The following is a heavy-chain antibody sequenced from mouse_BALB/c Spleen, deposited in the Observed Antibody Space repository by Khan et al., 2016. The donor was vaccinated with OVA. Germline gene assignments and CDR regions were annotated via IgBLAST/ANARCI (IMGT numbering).Heavy chain of an antibody. Sequence: EVQLLESGPELVKPGASVKVSCKASGYTFTDYYMKWMKQSHGKSLEWIGDINPNNGDTFYNQKFKGKATLTVDKSSNTAYTQLNSLSSEDSAVYYCARGLFDVWGAGTTVTVSS. CDR2: INPNNGDT. CDR1: GYTFTDYY. CDR3: ARGLFDV. V-gene: IGHV1-26*01. J-gene: IGHJ1*01.